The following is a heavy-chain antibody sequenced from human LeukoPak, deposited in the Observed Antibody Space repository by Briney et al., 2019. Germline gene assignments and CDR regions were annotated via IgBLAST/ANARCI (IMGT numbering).Heavy chain of an antibody. Sequence: PSETLSLTCAVSGGSISSSNWWSWVRQPPGKGLEWIGEIYHSGSTNYNPSLKSRVTISVDKSKNQFSLKLSSVTAADTAVYYCARDPRGYYDSSGNPLDYWGQGTLVTVSS. CDR2: IYHSGST. CDR1: GGSISSSNW. V-gene: IGHV4-4*02. D-gene: IGHD3-22*01. J-gene: IGHJ4*02. CDR3: ARDPRGYYDSSGNPLDY.